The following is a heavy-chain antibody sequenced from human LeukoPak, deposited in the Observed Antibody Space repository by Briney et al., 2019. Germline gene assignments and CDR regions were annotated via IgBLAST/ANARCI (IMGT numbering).Heavy chain of an antibody. CDR3: ARQLGYCSDGSCYFDY. D-gene: IGHD2-15*01. Sequence: PGGSLRRSCAATGFTFSNYAMSWVRQAPGRGLEGVSAISNNGGSRYAADSMKGRFTISRDNSKTTLHLQMNSLRAEDTAVYHCARQLGYCSDGSCYFDYWGQGTLVTVSS. V-gene: IGHV3-23*01. CDR2: ISNNGGSR. J-gene: IGHJ4*02. CDR1: GFTFSNYA.